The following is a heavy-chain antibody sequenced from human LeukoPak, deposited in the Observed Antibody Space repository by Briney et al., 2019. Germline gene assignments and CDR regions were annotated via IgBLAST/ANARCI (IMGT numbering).Heavy chain of an antibody. CDR3: ARAFQSLGGLSLPDY. J-gene: IGHJ4*02. Sequence: ASVTVSCKASGYTFTNYAMNWVRQAPGQGLEWMGWIHPSTGNPTYAQGFTGRFVFSLDTSVSTTYLQISNLKAEDTAVYYCARAFQSLGGLSLPDYWGQGTLVTVSS. V-gene: IGHV7-4-1*02. CDR1: GYTFTNYA. D-gene: IGHD3-16*02. CDR2: IHPSTGNP.